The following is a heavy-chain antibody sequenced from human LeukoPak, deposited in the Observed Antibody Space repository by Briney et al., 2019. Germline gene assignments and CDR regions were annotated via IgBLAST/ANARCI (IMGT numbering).Heavy chain of an antibody. Sequence: GSLRLSCAASGFTFTGYWMHWVRQAPGKGLVWVSHINGDGSSTSYADSVKGRFTISRDSAKNTLYLQMNSLRAEDTAVYYCARESSYGMDVWGQGTTVTVSS. CDR1: GFTFTGYW. V-gene: IGHV3-74*01. CDR3: ARESSYGMDV. CDR2: INGDGSST. J-gene: IGHJ6*02.